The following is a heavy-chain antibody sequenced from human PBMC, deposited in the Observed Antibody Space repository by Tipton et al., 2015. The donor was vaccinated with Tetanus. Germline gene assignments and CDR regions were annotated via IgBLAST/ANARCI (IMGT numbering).Heavy chain of an antibody. CDR3: ARLVSNAFDV. CDR1: GFTFNTYN. J-gene: IGHJ3*01. D-gene: IGHD2-8*02. Sequence: GSLRLSCAASGFTFNTYNMNWVRQAPGKGLEWVSYISTSSTTIFYADSVRGRFTISRDNAKNSLYLQMNSLRSEDTGIYYCARLVSNAFDVWGQGTVVTVSS. V-gene: IGHV3-48*01. CDR2: ISTSSTTI.